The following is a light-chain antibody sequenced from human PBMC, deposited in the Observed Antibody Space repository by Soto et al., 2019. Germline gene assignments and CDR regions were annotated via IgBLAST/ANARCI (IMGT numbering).Light chain of an antibody. CDR2: AAS. CDR3: QQSYSTSVLT. CDR1: QSISSY. J-gene: IGKJ1*01. Sequence: DIQMTQSPSSLSASVGDRVTITCRASQSISSYLNWYQQKPGKAPKLLIYAASSLQSGVPSRFSGSGSGTDFTLTISSLQPEDFATYYCQQSYSTSVLTFGQGTKVEIK. V-gene: IGKV1-39*01.